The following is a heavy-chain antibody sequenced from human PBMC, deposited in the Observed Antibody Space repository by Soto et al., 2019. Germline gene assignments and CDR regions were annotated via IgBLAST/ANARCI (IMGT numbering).Heavy chain of an antibody. V-gene: IGHV4-4*02. J-gene: IGHJ5*02. CDR2: IYHSGST. CDR3: ASARQYYDCELDP. Sequence: SETLSLTCAVSGGSISSSNWWSWVRQPPGKGLEWIGEIYHSGSTNYNPSLKSRVTISVDKSKNQFSLKLTSVTAADTAIYYCASARQYYDCELDPWGQGTLVTVS. D-gene: IGHD3-16*01. CDR1: GGSISSSNW.